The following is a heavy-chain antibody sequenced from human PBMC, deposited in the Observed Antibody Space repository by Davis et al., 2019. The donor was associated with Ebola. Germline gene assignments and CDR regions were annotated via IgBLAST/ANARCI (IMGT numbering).Heavy chain of an antibody. Sequence: ASVQVSCKASGYTFTGYYMHWVRQAPGQGLEWMGWISAYNGNTNYAQKLQGRVTMTTDTSTSTAYMELRSLRSDDTAVYYCARDGQWELTRLDYYYYMDVWGKGTTVTVSS. D-gene: IGHD1-26*01. CDR2: ISAYNGNT. J-gene: IGHJ6*03. CDR1: GYTFTGYY. V-gene: IGHV1-18*04. CDR3: ARDGQWELTRLDYYYYMDV.